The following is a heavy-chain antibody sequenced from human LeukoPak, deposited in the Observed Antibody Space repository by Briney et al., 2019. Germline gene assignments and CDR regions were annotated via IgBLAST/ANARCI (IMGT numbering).Heavy chain of an antibody. V-gene: IGHV4-30-4*08. D-gene: IGHD2-15*01. J-gene: IGHJ5*02. CDR1: GGSISSGDYY. Sequence: SETLSLTCTVSGGSISSGDYYWSWIRQPPGKGLEWIGYIYYSGSTYYNPSLKSRVTISVDTSKNQFSLKLSSVTAADTAVYYCASIVVVVAATLSGWFDPWGQGTLVTVSS. CDR2: IYYSGST. CDR3: ASIVVVVAATLSGWFDP.